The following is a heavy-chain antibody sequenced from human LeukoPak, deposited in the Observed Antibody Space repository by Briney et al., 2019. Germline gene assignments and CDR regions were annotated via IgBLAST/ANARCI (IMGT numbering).Heavy chain of an antibody. Sequence: GGSLRVSCAASGFTFSSYGMHWVRQAPGKGLEWVAVISYDGSNKYYADSVKGRFTISRDNSKNTLYLQMNSLRAEDTAVYYCAKDQGYSSSWGVYYYYGMDVWGQGTTVTVSS. CDR2: ISYDGSNK. J-gene: IGHJ6*02. D-gene: IGHD6-13*01. CDR1: GFTFSSYG. V-gene: IGHV3-30*18. CDR3: AKDQGYSSSWGVYYYYGMDV.